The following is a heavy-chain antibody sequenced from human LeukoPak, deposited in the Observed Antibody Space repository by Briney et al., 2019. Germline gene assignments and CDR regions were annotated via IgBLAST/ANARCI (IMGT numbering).Heavy chain of an antibody. D-gene: IGHD3-10*01. CDR3: GSSYGSGSWQTF. J-gene: IGHJ4*02. Sequence: NPSETLSLTCTVSGASISSYSWSWIRQPAGKGLEWIGRIYTSGSTNYNPSVKRRVTMSADTSKNQFSLRLSSVTAADTAVYYCGSSYGSGSWQTFWRQGTLVTVST. V-gene: IGHV4-4*07. CDR2: IYTSGST. CDR1: GASISSYS.